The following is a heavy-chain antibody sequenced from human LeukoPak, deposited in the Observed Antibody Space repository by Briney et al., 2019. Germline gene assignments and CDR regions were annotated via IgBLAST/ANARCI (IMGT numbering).Heavy chain of an antibody. CDR2: INHSGST. CDR1: GGSFSGYY. CDR3: ARLYSNMFGY. D-gene: IGHD4-11*01. J-gene: IGHJ4*02. V-gene: IGHV4-34*01. Sequence: SETLSLTCAVYGGSFSGYYWSWIRQPPGKGLEWIGEINHSGSTNYNPSLKSRVTISVDTSKNQFSLKLSSVTAADTAVYYCARLYSNMFGYWGQGTLVTVSS.